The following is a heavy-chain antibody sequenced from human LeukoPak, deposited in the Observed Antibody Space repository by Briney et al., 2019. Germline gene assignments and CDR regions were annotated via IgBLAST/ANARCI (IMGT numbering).Heavy chain of an antibody. D-gene: IGHD2-15*01. V-gene: IGHV1-18*01. CDR1: GYTFTSYG. CDR3: ARDRYPEVAGSMGY. CDR2: ISAYNGNT. J-gene: IGHJ4*02. Sequence: ASVKVSCKASGYTFTSYGISWVRQAPGQGLEWMGWISAYNGNTNYAQKFQGRVTITRDTSASTAYMELSSLRSEDTAVYYCARDRYPEVAGSMGYWGQGTLVTVSS.